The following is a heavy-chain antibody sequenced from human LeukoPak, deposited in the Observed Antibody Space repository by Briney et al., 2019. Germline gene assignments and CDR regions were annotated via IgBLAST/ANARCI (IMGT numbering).Heavy chain of an antibody. J-gene: IGHJ4*02. V-gene: IGHV3-23*01. Sequence: GGSLRLSCAASGFTFSCCAMHWVRQAPGKGLEWVSAVSANGGTTHYADSVKGRFTISRDNSENTLYLQMNSLRADDTAVYYCAKDHSGGYYYFDYWGQGTLVTVSS. D-gene: IGHD3-22*01. CDR2: VSANGGTT. CDR1: GFTFSCCA. CDR3: AKDHSGGYYYFDY.